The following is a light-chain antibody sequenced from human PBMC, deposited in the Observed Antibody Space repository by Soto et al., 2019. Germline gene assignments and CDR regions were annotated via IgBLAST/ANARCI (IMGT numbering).Light chain of an antibody. CDR3: SSSAGSIAVV. V-gene: IGLV2-8*01. CDR2: EVS. Sequence: QSVLTQPPSASGSPGQSVTISCTGTSSDVGGYNYVSWYQQHPGKAPKLMIYEVSKRPSGVPDRFSGSKSGNTASLTVSGLQAEDEADYYCSSSAGSIAVVFGGGTKLTVL. CDR1: SSDVGGYNY. J-gene: IGLJ2*01.